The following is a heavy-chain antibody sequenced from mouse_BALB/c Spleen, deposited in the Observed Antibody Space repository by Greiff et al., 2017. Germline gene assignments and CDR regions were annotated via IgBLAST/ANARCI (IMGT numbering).Heavy chain of an antibody. CDR2: INPSTGYT. J-gene: IGHJ4*01. D-gene: IGHD2-3*01. Sequence: QVQLKESGAELAKPGASVKMSCKASGYTFTSYWMHWVKQRPGQGLEWIGYINPSTGYTEYNQKFKDKATLTADKSSSTAYMQLSSLTSEDSAVYYCARYDGYPYYAMDYWGQGTSVTVSS. CDR3: ARYDGYPYYAMDY. V-gene: IGHV1-7*01. CDR1: GYTFTSYW.